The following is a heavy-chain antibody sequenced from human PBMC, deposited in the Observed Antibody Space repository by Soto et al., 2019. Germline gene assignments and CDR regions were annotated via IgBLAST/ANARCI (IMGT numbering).Heavy chain of an antibody. J-gene: IGHJ6*02. D-gene: IGHD2-2*01. V-gene: IGHV4-34*01. Sequence: PSETLSLTGAVYGGSFSGYYWSWIRQPPGRWLEWIGEINHSGSTNYNPSLKSRVTISVDTSKNQFSLKLSSVTAADTAVYYCARCDIVVVPAASLYYYYGMDVWGQGXTVTVYS. CDR1: GGSFSGYY. CDR3: ARCDIVVVPAASLYYYYGMDV. CDR2: INHSGST.